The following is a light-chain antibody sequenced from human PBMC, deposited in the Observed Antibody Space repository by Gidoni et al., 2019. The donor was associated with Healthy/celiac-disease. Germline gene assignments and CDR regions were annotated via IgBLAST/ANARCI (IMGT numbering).Light chain of an antibody. CDR1: QSVSSY. J-gene: IGKJ4*01. V-gene: IGKV3-11*01. Sequence: EIVLTQSPATLSLSPEERATLSSRASQSVSSYLAWYQQKPGQAPRLLIYDASNRATGIPARFSGSGSGTDFTLTISSLEPEDFAVYYCQQRSNWPLTFGGGTKVEIK. CDR2: DAS. CDR3: QQRSNWPLT.